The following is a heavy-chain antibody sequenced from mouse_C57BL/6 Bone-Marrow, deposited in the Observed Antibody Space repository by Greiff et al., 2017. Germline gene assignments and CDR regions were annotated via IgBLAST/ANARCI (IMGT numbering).Heavy chain of an antibody. Sequence: QLQQPGAELVMPGASVKLSCKASGYTFTSYWMHWVKQRPGQGLEWIGEIDPSDSYTNDNQKFKGKSTLTVDKSSSTASMQPSSLTSEDSAVYYCARNYDYDWYFDVWGTGTTVTVSS. CDR3: ARNYDYDWYFDV. J-gene: IGHJ1*03. CDR2: IDPSDSYT. V-gene: IGHV1-69*01. CDR1: GYTFTSYW. D-gene: IGHD2-4*01.